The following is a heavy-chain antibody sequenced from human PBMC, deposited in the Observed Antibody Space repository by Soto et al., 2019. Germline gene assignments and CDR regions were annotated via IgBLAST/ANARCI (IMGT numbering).Heavy chain of an antibody. D-gene: IGHD3-10*01. CDR1: GGSISSGGYY. Sequence: PSETLSLTCTVSGGSISSGGYYWSWIRQHPGKGLEWIGYIYYSGSTYYNPSLKSRVTISVDTSKNQFSLKLSSVTAADTAVYYCARDVVGSYGSGSLRSPPPGHGYWGQGTLVTVSS. CDR3: ARDVVGSYGSGSLRSPPPGHGY. CDR2: IYYSGST. J-gene: IGHJ4*02. V-gene: IGHV4-31*03.